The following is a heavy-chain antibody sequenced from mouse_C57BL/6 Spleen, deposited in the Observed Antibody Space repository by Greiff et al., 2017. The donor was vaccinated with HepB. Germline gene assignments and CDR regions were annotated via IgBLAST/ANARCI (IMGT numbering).Heavy chain of an antibody. V-gene: IGHV5-17*01. CDR2: ISSGSSTI. Sequence: EVQGVESGGGLVKPGGSLKLSCAASGFTFSDYGMHWVRQAPEKGLEWVAYISSGSSTIYYADTVKGRFTISRDNAKNTLFLQMTSLRSEDTAMYYCARMGSSYVDWYFDVWGTGTTVTVSS. D-gene: IGHD1-1*01. CDR1: GFTFSDYG. J-gene: IGHJ1*03. CDR3: ARMGSSYVDWYFDV.